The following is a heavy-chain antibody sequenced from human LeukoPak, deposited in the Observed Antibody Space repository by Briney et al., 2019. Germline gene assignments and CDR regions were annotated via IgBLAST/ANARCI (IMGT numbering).Heavy chain of an antibody. J-gene: IGHJ5*02. V-gene: IGHV1-46*01. Sequence: ASVKVSCKASGYSFTSHYMHWVRQAPGQGLEWLGLINPSGSSTLYAQKFQGRVTMTRDMSTTTDYMELSSLRSEDTAVYYCARGNSVGDVAWWFDPWGQGTLVTVSS. D-gene: IGHD1-26*01. CDR1: GYSFTSHY. CDR2: INPSGSST. CDR3: ARGNSVGDVAWWFDP.